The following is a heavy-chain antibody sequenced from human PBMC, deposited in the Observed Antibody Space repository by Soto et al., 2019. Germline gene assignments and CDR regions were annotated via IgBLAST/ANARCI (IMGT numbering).Heavy chain of an antibody. CDR3: ARIPRYSFPTSDDLDS. J-gene: IGHJ4*02. CDR1: GGTFYTYT. V-gene: IGHV1-69*13. CDR2: ITPIYPTT. Sequence: SVKVSCKASGGTFYTYTFSWVRQAPGQGLEWMGSITPIYPTTNYAEKFQGRLTVTADGSTNTAYMELSSLTSDDTAVYYCARIPRYSFPTSDDLDSWGQGTLVTVSS. D-gene: IGHD5-18*01.